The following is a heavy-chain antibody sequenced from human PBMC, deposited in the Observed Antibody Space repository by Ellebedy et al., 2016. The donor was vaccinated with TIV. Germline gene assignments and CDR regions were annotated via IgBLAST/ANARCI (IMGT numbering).Heavy chain of an antibody. J-gene: IGHJ6*02. CDR3: ARDSVVVPAAIEADYYGMDV. D-gene: IGHD2-2*01. V-gene: IGHV3-7*01. Sequence: GESLKISXAASGFTFSSYSMSWVRQAPGKGLEWVANIKQDGSEKYYVDSVKGRFTISRDNAKNSLYLQMNSLRAEDTAVYYCARDSVVVPAAIEADYYGMDVWGQGTTVTVSS. CDR1: GFTFSSYS. CDR2: IKQDGSEK.